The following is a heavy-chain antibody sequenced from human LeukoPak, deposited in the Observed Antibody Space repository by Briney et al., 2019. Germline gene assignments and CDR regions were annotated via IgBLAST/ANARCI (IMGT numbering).Heavy chain of an antibody. D-gene: IGHD5-18*01. CDR2: ISYDGSNK. J-gene: IGHJ3*02. CDR1: GFTFSSYG. Sequence: PGGSLRLSCAASGFTFSSYGMHWVRQAPGKGLEWVAVISYDGSNKYYADSVKGRFTISRDNAKNSLYLQMNSLRAEDTAVYYCARDPGDTAFRLDAFDIWGQGTMVTVSS. V-gene: IGHV3-30*03. CDR3: ARDPGDTAFRLDAFDI.